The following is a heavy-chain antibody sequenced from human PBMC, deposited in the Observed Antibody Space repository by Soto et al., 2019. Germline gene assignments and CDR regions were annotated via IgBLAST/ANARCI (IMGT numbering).Heavy chain of an antibody. CDR2: FDPEDGET. CDR3: ATWYPAAMPIEY. CDR1: GYTLTELS. J-gene: IGHJ4*02. Sequence: ASVKVSCKVSGYTLTELSMHWVRQAPGKGLEWMGGFDPEDGETIYAQKFQGRVTMTEDTSTDTAYMELSSLRSEDTAVYYCATWYPAAMPIEYWGQGTLVTVSS. V-gene: IGHV1-24*01. D-gene: IGHD2-2*01.